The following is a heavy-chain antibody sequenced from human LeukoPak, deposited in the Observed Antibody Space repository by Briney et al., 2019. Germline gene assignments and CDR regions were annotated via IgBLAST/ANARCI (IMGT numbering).Heavy chain of an antibody. CDR3: ATAPRTYYDFWSGYYTLDY. CDR2: FDPEDGET. D-gene: IGHD3-3*01. CDR1: GYTLTELS. V-gene: IGHV1-24*01. J-gene: IGHJ4*02. Sequence: ASVTVSCKVSGYTLTELSMHWVRQAPGKGLEWMGGFDPEDGETIYAQKFQGRVTMTEDTSTDTAYMELSSLRSEDTAVYYCATAPRTYYDFWSGYYTLDYWGQGTLVTVSS.